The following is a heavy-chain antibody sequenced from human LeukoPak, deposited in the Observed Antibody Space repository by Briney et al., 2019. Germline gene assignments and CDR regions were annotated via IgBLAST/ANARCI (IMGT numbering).Heavy chain of an antibody. V-gene: IGHV1-69*06. CDR1: GYSFTGYY. D-gene: IGHD4-17*01. CDR2: IIPIFGTA. J-gene: IGHJ4*02. CDR3: VRGGLMTTVKKGILFHY. Sequence: GASVRVSCKDSGYSFTGYYMHWVRQAPGEGLEWMGGIIPIFGTANYAQKFQGRVTITADKSTSTAYMELSSLRSEDTAVYYCVRGGLMTTVKKGILFHYWGQGALVTVSS.